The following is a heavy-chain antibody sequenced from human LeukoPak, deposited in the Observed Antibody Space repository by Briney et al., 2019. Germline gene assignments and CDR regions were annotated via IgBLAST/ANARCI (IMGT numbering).Heavy chain of an antibody. V-gene: IGHV3-21*01. J-gene: IGHJ5*02. CDR3: ASNPYYYDSSGYYNWFDP. CDR1: GFTFSSYA. CDR2: ISSSSSYI. Sequence: GGSLRLSCAASGFTFSSYAMNWVRQAPGKGLEWVSSISSSSSYIYYADSVKSRFTISRDNAKNSLYLQMNSLRAEDTAVYYCASNPYYYDSSGYYNWFDPWGQGTLVTVSS. D-gene: IGHD3-22*01.